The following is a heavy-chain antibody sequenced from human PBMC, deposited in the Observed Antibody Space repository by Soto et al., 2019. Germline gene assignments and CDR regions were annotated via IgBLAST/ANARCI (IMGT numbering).Heavy chain of an antibody. D-gene: IGHD2-15*01. Sequence: PSQTLSLTCVISGDSVSSNSAAWNWIRQSPSRGLEWLGRTYYRSKWYNDYAVSVKSRITINPDTSKNQFSLQLNSVTPEDTAVYYCAREILGYRSGGSCDAKYYFDYWGQGTLVTVSS. CDR2: TYYRSKWYN. J-gene: IGHJ4*02. CDR3: AREILGYRSGGSCDAKYYFDY. CDR1: GDSVSSNSAA. V-gene: IGHV6-1*01.